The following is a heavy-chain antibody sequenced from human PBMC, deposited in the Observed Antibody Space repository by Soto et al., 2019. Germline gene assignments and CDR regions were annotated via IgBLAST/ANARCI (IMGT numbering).Heavy chain of an antibody. V-gene: IGHV4-39*01. D-gene: IGHD5-12*01. CDR2: IFHNGST. CDR3: ARPGRTSGYRRGSIDF. Sequence: QLQLQESGPGLVRPSDTLSLTCTVSGGSISSSNYYWGWIRQFPGKGLECIGNIFHNGSTHYNPSLKSRVTISVDTSKNQFSLKLNSVTAADTAVYYCARPGRTSGYRRGSIDFWGQGTLVTVSS. CDR1: GGSISSSNYY. J-gene: IGHJ4*02.